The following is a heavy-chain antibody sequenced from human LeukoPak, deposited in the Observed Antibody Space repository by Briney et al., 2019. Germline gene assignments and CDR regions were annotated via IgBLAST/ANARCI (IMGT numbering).Heavy chain of an antibody. Sequence: PSETLSLTCTVSGGCVSSSSYYCGWVRQSPGKGLEWIGSIYYSGSTYYNSSLKSRVTISVDKSKNQYSLKLSSVTASDTAVYYCASGGSYIYDFWGQGTLITVSS. CDR3: ASGGSYIYDF. D-gene: IGHD1-26*01. CDR2: IYYSGST. V-gene: IGHV4-39*01. J-gene: IGHJ4*02. CDR1: GGCVSSSSYY.